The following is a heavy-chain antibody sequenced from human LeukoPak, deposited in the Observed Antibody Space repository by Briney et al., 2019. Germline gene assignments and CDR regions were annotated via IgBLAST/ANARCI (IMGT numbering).Heavy chain of an antibody. CDR3: ARDWLTYYFGSGSYSSVY. J-gene: IGHJ4*02. CDR2: IFPNSGAT. Sequence: GASVKVSCTTSGYTFTDYYIHWVRQAPGQGLEWMGWIFPNSGATSYAQKFQGRVTMTRDTSISTAYMELSKLRSDDTAVYYCARDWLTYYFGSGSYSSVYWGQGTLVTVSS. CDR1: GYTFTDYY. D-gene: IGHD3-10*01. V-gene: IGHV1-2*02.